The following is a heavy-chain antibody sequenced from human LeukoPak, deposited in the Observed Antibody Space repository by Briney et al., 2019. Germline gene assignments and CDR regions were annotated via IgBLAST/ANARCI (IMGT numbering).Heavy chain of an antibody. CDR1: GYSISSGFY. D-gene: IGHD1-26*01. J-gene: IGHJ5*02. CDR3: ARASGTYHTLNS. V-gene: IGHV4-38-2*01. Sequence: PSETLSLTCAVSGYSISSGFYWGWIRQTPGKGLEWIASMFHSGSTYYHPSLKTRVAISVDTSKNQFSLKLTSVTAADTAIYYCARASGTYHTLNSWGQGTLVTVFS. CDR2: MFHSGST.